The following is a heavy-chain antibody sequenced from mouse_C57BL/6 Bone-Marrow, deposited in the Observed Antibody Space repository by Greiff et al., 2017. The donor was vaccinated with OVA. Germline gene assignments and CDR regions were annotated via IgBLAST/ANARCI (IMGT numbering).Heavy chain of an antibody. CDR3: ARKDYGSDY. J-gene: IGHJ2*01. D-gene: IGHD1-1*01. V-gene: IGHV1-55*01. Sequence: VQLQQPGAELVKPGASVKMSCKASGYTFTSYWITWVKQRPGQGLEWIGDIYPGSGSTNYNEKFKSKATLTVDTSSSTAYMQLRSLTSEDYAVYYCARKDYGSDYWGQGTTLTVSS. CDR1: GYTFTSYW. CDR2: IYPGSGST.